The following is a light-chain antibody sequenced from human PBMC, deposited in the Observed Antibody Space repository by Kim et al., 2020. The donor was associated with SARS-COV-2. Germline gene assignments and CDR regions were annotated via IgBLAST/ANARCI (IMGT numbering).Light chain of an antibody. J-gene: IGLJ2*01. V-gene: IGLV3-19*01. CDR2: GKN. CDR1: SLRSYY. CDR3: NSRDSNDNVV. Sequence: VALGPTARITCQGDSLRSYYATWDQQKPGQAPILVIYGKNNRPSGIPDRFSGSSSGNTASLTITGTQAGDEADYYCNSRDSNDNVVFGGGTQLTVL.